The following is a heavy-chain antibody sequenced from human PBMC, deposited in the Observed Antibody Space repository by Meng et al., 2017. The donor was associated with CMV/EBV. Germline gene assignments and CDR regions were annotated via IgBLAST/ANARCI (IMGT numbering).Heavy chain of an antibody. V-gene: IGHV3-33*06. CDR2: IWYDGSNK. J-gene: IGHJ6*02. D-gene: IGHD2-2*01. CDR3: AKTGAYCSSTSCLSGMDV. Sequence: GESLKISCAASGFTFSSYGMHWVRQAPGKGLEWVAVIWYDGSNKYYADSVKGRFTISRDNSKNTLYLQMNSLRAEDTAVYYCAKTGAYCSSTSCLSGMDVWGQGNT. CDR1: GFTFSSYG.